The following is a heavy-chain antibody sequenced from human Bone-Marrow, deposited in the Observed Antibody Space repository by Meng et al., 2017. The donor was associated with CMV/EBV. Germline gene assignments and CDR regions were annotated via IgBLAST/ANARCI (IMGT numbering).Heavy chain of an antibody. Sequence: SETLSLTCTVSGGSVSSGSYYWSWIRQPPGKGLEWIGYIYYSGSTNYNPSLKSRVTISVDTSKNQFSLKLSSVTAADTAVYYCASYHYYYYGMDVWGQGTTVTVSS. V-gene: IGHV4-61*01. CDR2: IYYSGST. CDR3: ASYHYYYYGMDV. CDR1: GGSVSSGSYY. D-gene: IGHD2-2*01. J-gene: IGHJ6*02.